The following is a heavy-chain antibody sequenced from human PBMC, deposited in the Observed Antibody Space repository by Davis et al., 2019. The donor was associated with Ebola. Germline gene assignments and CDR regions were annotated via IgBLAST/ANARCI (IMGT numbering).Heavy chain of an antibody. V-gene: IGHV1-8*01. CDR2: MNPNSGNT. Sequence: ASVKVSCKASGYTFTSYDINWVRQATGQGLEWMGWMNPNSGNTGYAQKFQGRVTMTWNTSISTAYMELSSLRSEDTAVYYCARGLRFSTTKFDPWGQGTLVTVSS. CDR1: GYTFTSYD. D-gene: IGHD3-3*01. CDR3: ARGLRFSTTKFDP. J-gene: IGHJ5*02.